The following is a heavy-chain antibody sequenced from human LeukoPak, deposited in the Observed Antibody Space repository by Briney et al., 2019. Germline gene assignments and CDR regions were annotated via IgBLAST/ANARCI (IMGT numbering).Heavy chain of an antibody. J-gene: IGHJ5*02. CDR3: ARGPQQQLVLWFDP. D-gene: IGHD6-13*01. CDR1: GGAFSGYY. CDR2: INHSGST. V-gene: IGHV4-34*01. Sequence: SETLSLTCAVYGGAFSGYYWSWIRQPPGKGLEWIGEINHSGSTNYNPSLKSRVTISVDTSKNQFSLKLSSVTAADTAVYYCARGPQQQLVLWFDPWGQGTLVTVSS.